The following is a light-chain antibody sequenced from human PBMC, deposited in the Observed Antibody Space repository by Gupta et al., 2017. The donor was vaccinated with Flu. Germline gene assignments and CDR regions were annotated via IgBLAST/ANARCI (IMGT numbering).Light chain of an antibody. J-gene: IGLJ2*01. CDR2: EVS. Sequence: QSALTQPPSASGSPGQSVTISCTGISSDVGYYNYVSWYQPHPGKAPKLMLYEVSKRPSGVPDRFSGSKSGNTASLTVSGLQAEDEAAYYCTSYAGRKSLVFGGGTKLTVL. V-gene: IGLV2-8*01. CDR1: SSDVGYYNY. CDR3: TSYAGRKSLV.